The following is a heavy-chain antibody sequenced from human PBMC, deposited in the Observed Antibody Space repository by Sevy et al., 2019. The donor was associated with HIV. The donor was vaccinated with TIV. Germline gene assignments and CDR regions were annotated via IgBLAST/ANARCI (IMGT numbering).Heavy chain of an antibody. CDR1: GFTFGIYV. CDR3: AKAAGGSFWGLFDF. V-gene: IGHV3-23*01. CDR2: ITPNGGTT. Sequence: GGSLRLSCVGSGFTFGIYVMSWVRQAPGKGPEWVSAITPNGGTTYYADSVKGRFTISRDNSKHTLYLQLNSLRAEDTALYYCAKAAGGSFWGLFDFWGQGALVTVSS. J-gene: IGHJ4*02. D-gene: IGHD3-16*01.